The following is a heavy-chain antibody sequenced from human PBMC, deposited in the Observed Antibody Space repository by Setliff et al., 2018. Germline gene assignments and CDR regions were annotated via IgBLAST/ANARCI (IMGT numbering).Heavy chain of an antibody. CDR3: ARPGRSNYWDSFDY. D-gene: IGHD3-10*01. V-gene: IGHV3-74*01. J-gene: IGHJ4*02. CDR2: IDSDGIST. Sequence: GGSLRLSCAASGFTFSNHWMHWVRQAPGKGLVWVSRIDSDGISTTYADSVKGRFTISRDNAKNSLYLQMNSLRADDTAVYYCARPGRSNYWDSFDYWGQGTLVTVSS. CDR1: GFTFSNHW.